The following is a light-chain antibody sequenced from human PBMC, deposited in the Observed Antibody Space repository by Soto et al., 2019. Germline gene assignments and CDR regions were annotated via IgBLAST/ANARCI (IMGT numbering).Light chain of an antibody. J-gene: IGKJ4*01. CDR1: QSISSN. CDR2: GPS. CDR3: QQYNNWPLT. V-gene: IGKV3-15*01. Sequence: EIVMTQSPATLSVSPGERATLSCRASQSISSNLAGYQQKPAQAPRLLIYGPSTRATGIPARFSGSGSGTEFTLTISSLQSEDFAVYYCQQYNNWPLTFGGGTKVEIK.